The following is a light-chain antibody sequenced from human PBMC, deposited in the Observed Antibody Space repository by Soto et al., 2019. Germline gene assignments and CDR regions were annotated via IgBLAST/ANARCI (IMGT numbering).Light chain of an antibody. V-gene: IGKV3D-20*02. CDR2: GAS. CDR3: QQRGSWPPT. CDR1: QTVSSNY. Sequence: EIVFTQSPDTLSLTPWERATLSCRSSQTVSSNYLAWCQQRPGQAPRLLIYGASTRAAGIPDRFSGSGSGTDFTLTISSLEPEDFGVYYCQQRGSWPPTFGQGTRLEIK. J-gene: IGKJ5*01.